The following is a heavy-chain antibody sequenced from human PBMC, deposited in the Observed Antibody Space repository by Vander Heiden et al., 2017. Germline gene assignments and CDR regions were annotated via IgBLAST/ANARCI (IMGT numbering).Heavy chain of an antibody. CDR3: AKVFNGYVQSSHYFDQ. J-gene: IGHJ4*02. V-gene: IGHV3-30*18. CDR1: GFSFSTYG. CDR2: ISYDGNNK. D-gene: IGHD2-8*01. Sequence: QVQLVESGGGVVQPGRSLRPPCAASGFSFSTYGRHWVRQAPGKGLEWVAVISYDGNNKYYADSVKGRFTISRDNSDSTLYLQMNSLGVEDTAVYYCAKVFNGYVQSSHYFDQWGQGTLVTVSS.